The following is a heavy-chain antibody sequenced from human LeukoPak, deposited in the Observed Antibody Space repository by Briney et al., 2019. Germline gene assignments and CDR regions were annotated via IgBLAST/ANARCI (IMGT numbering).Heavy chain of an antibody. Sequence: GGSLRLSCAASGFTFSSYWMSWVRQAPGKGLAWVANIKQDGSEKYYVDSVKGRFTISRDNAKNSLYLQMNSLRAEDTAVYYCARFDLVAVSAVGDYWGQGTLVTVSS. CDR2: IKQDGSEK. V-gene: IGHV3-7*01. D-gene: IGHD6-19*01. CDR1: GFTFSSYW. J-gene: IGHJ4*02. CDR3: ARFDLVAVSAVGDY.